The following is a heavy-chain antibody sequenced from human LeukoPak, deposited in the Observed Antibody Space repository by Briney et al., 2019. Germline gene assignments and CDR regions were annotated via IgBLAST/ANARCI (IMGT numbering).Heavy chain of an antibody. D-gene: IGHD3-10*01. CDR2: IRYDGSNK. J-gene: IGHJ4*02. Sequence: PGGSLRLSCAASGFTFSNYGLSWVRQAPGKGLEWVAFIRYDGSNKYYADSVKGRFTISRDNSKNTLYLQMNSLRAEDTAVYYCAKSMVSEFDYWGQGTLVTVSS. CDR1: GFTFSNYG. V-gene: IGHV3-30*02. CDR3: AKSMVSEFDY.